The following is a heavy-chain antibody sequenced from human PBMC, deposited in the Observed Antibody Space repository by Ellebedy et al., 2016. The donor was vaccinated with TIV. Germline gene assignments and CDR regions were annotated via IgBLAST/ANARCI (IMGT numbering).Heavy chain of an antibody. CDR3: ARVRRGSSGMDV. D-gene: IGHD6-13*01. J-gene: IGHJ6*02. V-gene: IGHV1-8*02. CDR1: GYIFNNYD. CDR2: MSPNSGST. Sequence: ASVKVSCKASGYIFNNYDINWVRQAPGQGLEWMGWMSPNSGSTAYAQKFQGRVTMTRDTSVNTAYMELSRLESDDTAVYYCARVRRGSSGMDVWGQGTTVTVS.